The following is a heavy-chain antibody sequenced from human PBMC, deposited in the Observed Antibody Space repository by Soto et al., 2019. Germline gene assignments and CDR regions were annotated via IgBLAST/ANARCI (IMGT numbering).Heavy chain of an antibody. D-gene: IGHD2-21*02. J-gene: IGHJ4*02. CDR1: GYTFTNYG. Sequence: QVQLVHSGAEVKKSGASVKASCKASGYTFTNYGISWVRQAPGQGLEWMGWVSPYNGNRYYAQKFHGRLTLTTDTSTNTAFMELRSLSPGDTAIYYCARRYGDPSSAAGFDYWGQGTLVTVSS. CDR3: ARRYGDPSSAAGFDY. CDR2: VSPYNGNR. V-gene: IGHV1-18*01.